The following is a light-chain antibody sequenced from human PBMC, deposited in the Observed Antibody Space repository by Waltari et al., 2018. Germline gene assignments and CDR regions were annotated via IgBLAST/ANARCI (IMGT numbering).Light chain of an antibody. Sequence: DIQLTQSPSSLSASVGDRVTITCRTSQIINSYLSWFQQKPGKAPQLLIFDASSVQRGVPSRFSGSGSGTDFTLTISSLQPEDFATYYCQQSYTSPRTFGQGTKV. CDR1: QIINSY. J-gene: IGKJ1*01. CDR3: QQSYTSPRT. V-gene: IGKV1-39*01. CDR2: DAS.